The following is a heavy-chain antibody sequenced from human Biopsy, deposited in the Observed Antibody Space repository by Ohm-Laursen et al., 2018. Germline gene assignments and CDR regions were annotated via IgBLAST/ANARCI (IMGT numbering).Heavy chain of an antibody. CDR3: ARNRVDVVKVTTIGWNFDL. J-gene: IGHJ2*01. V-gene: IGHV4-59*08. D-gene: IGHD5-12*01. CDR1: GDTISTYY. CDR2: IHYTGHT. Sequence: SDTLSLTCPVSGDTISTYYWNWIRQTPGKGLEWIGYIHYTGHTRINPSLNSRPTISVDTSKAKFSLKLSSLTAADTAIYYCARNRVDVVKVTTIGWNFDLWGRGTLVTVS.